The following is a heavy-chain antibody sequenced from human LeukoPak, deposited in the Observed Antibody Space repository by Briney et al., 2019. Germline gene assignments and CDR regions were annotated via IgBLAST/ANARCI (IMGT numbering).Heavy chain of an antibody. Sequence: SEALSLTCTVSGGSISSYYWSWIRQPPGQGLEWIGYIYYSGSTTYNPSLKSRVTISVDTSRNQFSLKLSSVTAADTAVYHCARASFGYSYRLFDYWGQGTLVTVSS. J-gene: IGHJ4*02. CDR3: ARASFGYSYRLFDY. V-gene: IGHV4-59*01. D-gene: IGHD5-18*01. CDR2: IYYSGST. CDR1: GGSISSYY.